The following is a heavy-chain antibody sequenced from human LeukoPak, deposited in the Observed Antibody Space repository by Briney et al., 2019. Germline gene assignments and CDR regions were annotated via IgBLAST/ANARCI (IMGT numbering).Heavy chain of an antibody. V-gene: IGHV4-39*01. CDR2: IYYSGST. J-gene: IGHJ4*02. CDR3: ARWSTSWYSFDY. Sequence: SETLSLTCTVSGGSISSSSYYWGWIRQPPGKGLEWIGSIYYSGSTYYNPSLKSRVTISVDTSKNQFSLKLSSVTAADTAVYYCARWSTSWYSFDYWGQGNLVTVSS. CDR1: GGSISSSSYY. D-gene: IGHD6-13*01.